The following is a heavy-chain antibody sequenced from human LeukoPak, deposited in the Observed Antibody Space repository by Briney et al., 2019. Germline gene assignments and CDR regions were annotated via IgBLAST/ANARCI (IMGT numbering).Heavy chain of an antibody. CDR1: GFTFGDYA. V-gene: IGHV3-7*03. CDR3: AKEGRSLQTY. D-gene: IGHD5-24*01. Sequence: GGSLRLSCTASGFTFGDYALSWVRLAPGKGLEWVANIKEDGTETYYVDSVKGRFTISRDNAKNSLYLQMNSLRVEDTAVYYCAKEGRSLQTYWGQGTLVTVSS. J-gene: IGHJ4*02. CDR2: IKEDGTET.